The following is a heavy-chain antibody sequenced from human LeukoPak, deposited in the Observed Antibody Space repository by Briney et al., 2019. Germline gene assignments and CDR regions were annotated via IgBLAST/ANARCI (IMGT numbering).Heavy chain of an antibody. J-gene: IGHJ4*02. Sequence: VASVKVSCKASGYTFTGYYMHWLRQAPGQGLEWMGWINPNSGGTNYAQNFQGRVTMTRDTSISTAYMELSRLRSDDTAVYYCATIAARQFDYWGQGTLVTVSS. V-gene: IGHV1-2*02. CDR3: ATIAARQFDY. D-gene: IGHD6-6*01. CDR2: INPNSGGT. CDR1: GYTFTGYY.